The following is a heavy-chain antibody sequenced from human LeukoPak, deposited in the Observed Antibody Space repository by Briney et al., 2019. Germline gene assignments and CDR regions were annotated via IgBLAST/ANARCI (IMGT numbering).Heavy chain of an antibody. CDR1: GYTLTELS. D-gene: IGHD6-13*01. CDR2: FDPEDGET. CDR3: ATAKQLEVYSSSWYYFDY. J-gene: IGHJ4*02. V-gene: IGHV1-24*01. Sequence: ASVWVSCKVSGYTLTELSMHWVRQAPGKGLEWMGGFDPEDGETIYAQKFQGRVTMTEDTSTDTAYMELSSLRSEDTAVYYCATAKQLEVYSSSWYYFDYWGQGTLVTVSS.